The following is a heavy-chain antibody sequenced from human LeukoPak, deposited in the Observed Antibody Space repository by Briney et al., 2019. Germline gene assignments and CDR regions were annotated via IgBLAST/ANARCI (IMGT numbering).Heavy chain of an antibody. CDR2: FRSKAYGGTT. J-gene: IGHJ4*02. CDR1: GFTFCDYA. CDR3: TRGNYYDSSGYFDY. Sequence: GGSLRLSCTASGFTFCDYAMSWFRQAPGKGLEWVGFFRSKAYGGTTEYAASVKGRFTISRDDSKSIAYLQMNSLKTEDTAVYYCTRGNYYDSSGYFDYWGQGTLVTVSS. V-gene: IGHV3-49*03. D-gene: IGHD3-22*01.